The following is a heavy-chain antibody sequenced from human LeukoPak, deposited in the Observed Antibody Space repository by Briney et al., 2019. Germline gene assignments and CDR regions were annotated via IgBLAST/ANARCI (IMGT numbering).Heavy chain of an antibody. V-gene: IGHV3-48*01. CDR3: ARADYDFWSGAYYMDV. Sequence: GGSLRLSCAASGFTFSSYSMNWVRQAPGKGLEWVSYISSSSSTIYYADSVKGRFTISRDNAKNSLYLQMNSLRAEDTAVYYCARADYDFWSGAYYMDVWGKGTTVTVSS. CDR1: GFTFSSYS. J-gene: IGHJ6*03. CDR2: ISSSSSTI. D-gene: IGHD3-3*01.